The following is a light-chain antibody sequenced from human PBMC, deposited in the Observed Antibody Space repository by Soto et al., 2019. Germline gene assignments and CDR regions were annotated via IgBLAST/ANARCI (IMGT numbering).Light chain of an antibody. Sequence: DIVMTQSPLSLPVTPGEPASISCRSSQSLLHSNGYNYLDWYLQKPGQSPQLLIYLGSNRASGVPDLFSGSGSGTVFTLKISRVEAEDVGVYYCMQALPPITFGPGTKVDIK. CDR3: MQALPPIT. V-gene: IGKV2-28*01. CDR2: LGS. CDR1: QSLLHSNGYNY. J-gene: IGKJ3*01.